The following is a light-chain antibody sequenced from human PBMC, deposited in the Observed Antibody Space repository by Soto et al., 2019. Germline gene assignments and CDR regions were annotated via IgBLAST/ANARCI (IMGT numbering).Light chain of an antibody. J-gene: IGKJ1*01. V-gene: IGKV3-15*01. CDR1: QSISSN. Sequence: EIVMTQSPATLSVSPGERATLSCRASQSISSNLAWYQQKLGQAPRLLIYRASTRATGIPARFSGGGSGTEFTLTISSLQSEDFALYYCHQYENWPQTFGQGTKVDIK. CDR2: RAS. CDR3: HQYENWPQT.